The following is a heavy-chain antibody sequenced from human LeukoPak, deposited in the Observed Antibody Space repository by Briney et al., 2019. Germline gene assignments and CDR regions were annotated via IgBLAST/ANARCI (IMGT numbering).Heavy chain of an antibody. D-gene: IGHD5-24*01. CDR3: ARAYKDRDGYQYSFDY. V-gene: IGHV4-59*01. J-gene: IGHJ4*02. CDR1: GGSISDYY. CDR2: IHYSGRT. Sequence: PSETLSLTCIVSGGSISDYYWSWIRQPPGEGLEWIAYIHYSGRTNYNPSLKSRVTISVDRSKNHFSLKLSSVTAADTAVYYCARAYKDRDGYQYSFDYWGQGTLVTVSS.